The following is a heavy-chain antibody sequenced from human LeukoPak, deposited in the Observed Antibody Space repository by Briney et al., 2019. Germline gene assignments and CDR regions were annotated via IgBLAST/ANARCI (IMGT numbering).Heavy chain of an antibody. CDR2: IYTSGST. D-gene: IGHD6-19*01. Sequence: SETLSLTCTVSGGSLSSYYWSWIRQPAGTGLEWIGRIYTSGSTNYTPSLKSRVTMTVDTSKNQFSLKQSSLTATDTAVYYDARDSSGWYWFDPCGQGTLVTVSS. CDR1: GGSLSSYY. J-gene: IGHJ5*02. V-gene: IGHV4-4*07. CDR3: ARDSSGWYWFDP.